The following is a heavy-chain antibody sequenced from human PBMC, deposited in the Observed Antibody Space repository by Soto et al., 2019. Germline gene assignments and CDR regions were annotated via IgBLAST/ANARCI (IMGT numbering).Heavy chain of an antibody. D-gene: IGHD2-8*01. CDR3: AKGGAEMLGYYYYFVMDV. CDR2: ISSRGGST. J-gene: IGHJ6*02. V-gene: IGHV3-23*01. CDR1: GFAFGTYA. Sequence: VQLLESGGGKVQPGGSLRLSCGASGFAFGTYAMNWVRQAPGKGLEWVSGISSRGGSTFYADSVQGRFIISRDNSKNTLYLQMDNLRVEDTAIYYCAKGGAEMLGYYYYFVMDVWGQGTTVSVSS.